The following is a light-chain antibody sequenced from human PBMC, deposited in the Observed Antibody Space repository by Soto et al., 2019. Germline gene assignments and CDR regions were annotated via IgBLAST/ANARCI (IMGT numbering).Light chain of an antibody. CDR3: QQRDYWQVT. Sequence: EIVMTQSPATLSVSLGERATLSCRASQSVSSNLAWYQLKPGQAPRLLIYGASTRATGIPARFSGSGSGTEFTLTISSLQSEDFAIYYCQQRDYWQVTFGQGTRLEIK. V-gene: IGKV3-15*01. J-gene: IGKJ5*01. CDR2: GAS. CDR1: QSVSSN.